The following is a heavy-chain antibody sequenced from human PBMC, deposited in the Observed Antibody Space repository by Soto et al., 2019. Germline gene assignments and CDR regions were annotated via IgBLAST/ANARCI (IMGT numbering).Heavy chain of an antibody. J-gene: IGHJ4*01. D-gene: IGHD3-22*01. CDR1: GYTFNTYG. CDR3: ARIRDPSLYYDGGDYDDY. V-gene: IGHV1-18*01. Sequence: ASVKVSCKASGYTFNTYGITWVRQAPGQGLEWMGWISPYNGNTKHAQNLQGRLSMTTDTSTSTAYMELRSLRSDDTAVYFCARIRDPSLYYDGGDYDDYWGHGTLVTVSS. CDR2: ISPYNGNT.